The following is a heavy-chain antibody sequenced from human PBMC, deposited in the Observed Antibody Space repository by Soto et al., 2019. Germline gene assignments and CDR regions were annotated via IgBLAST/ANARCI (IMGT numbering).Heavy chain of an antibody. Sequence: SVKVSCKSSGFTFTSSAVQWVRQARGQRLEWIGWIVVGSGNTIYAQKFQERVTITRDMSTSTAYMELSSLRSEDTAVYYCAAVGEGKATRGLYHGMDVWGQGTTVTVSS. CDR1: GFTFTSSA. CDR3: AAVGEGKATRGLYHGMDV. CDR2: IVVGSGNT. J-gene: IGHJ6*02. V-gene: IGHV1-58*01. D-gene: IGHD6-6*01.